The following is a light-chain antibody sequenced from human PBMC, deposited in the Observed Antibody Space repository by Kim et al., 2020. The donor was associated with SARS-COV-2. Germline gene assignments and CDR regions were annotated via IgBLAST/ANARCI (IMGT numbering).Light chain of an antibody. CDR2: QDT. CDR1: KLGDKY. Sequence: SYELTQPPSVSVSPGQTASITCSGDKLGDKYVFWYQQKPGQSPVLVIYQDTKRPSGIPERFSASNSGNIATLTISGTQATDEADYYCQAWDSGTAVVFGGGTQLTVL. J-gene: IGLJ2*01. CDR3: QAWDSGTAVV. V-gene: IGLV3-1*01.